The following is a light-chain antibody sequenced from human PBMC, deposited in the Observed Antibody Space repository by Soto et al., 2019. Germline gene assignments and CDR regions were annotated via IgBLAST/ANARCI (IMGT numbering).Light chain of an antibody. CDR1: SSNIGAGYD. V-gene: IGLV1-40*01. CDR2: SNS. CDR3: QSYDSSLSAPYV. J-gene: IGLJ1*01. Sequence: HSVLTQPPSVSGAPGQRVTISCTGSSSNIGAGYDVHWYQQLPGTAPKLLIYSNSNRPSGVPDRFSGSKSGTSASLAITGLQAEDEADYYCQSYDSSLSAPYVFGTGTKVTVL.